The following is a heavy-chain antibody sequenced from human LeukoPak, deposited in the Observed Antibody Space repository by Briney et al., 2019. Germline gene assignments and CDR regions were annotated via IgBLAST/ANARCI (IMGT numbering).Heavy chain of an antibody. CDR3: AKDWNSWSSLYYFDY. CDR1: GFTFSNHG. D-gene: IGHD6-13*01. J-gene: IGHJ4*02. V-gene: IGHV3-30*18. Sequence: GGSLRLSCAASGFTFSNHGMHWVRQAPGKGLEWVAVISYDGSNKYYADSVKGRFTFSRDNSKNTLYLQMNSLRAEDTAVYYCAKDWNSWSSLYYFDYWGQGTLVTVSS. CDR2: ISYDGSNK.